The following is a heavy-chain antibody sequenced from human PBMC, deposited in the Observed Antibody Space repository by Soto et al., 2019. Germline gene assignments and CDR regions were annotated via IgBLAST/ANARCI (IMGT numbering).Heavy chain of an antibody. J-gene: IGHJ6*02. Sequence: QVQLVQSGAEVKKPGASLKVSCKASGYRFTGYGLHWVRQAPGQGLQWMGWINPKSGATDYAQKFQGRDTMTREMSTNTAYLELRWLRSDATADDTAVYCCAKSIDGGDDYFQYGVDVWGQGTTVTVSS. CDR3: VYCCAKSIDGGDDYFQYGVDV. CDR2: INPKSGAT. CDR1: GYRFTGYG. D-gene: IGHD2-21*02. V-gene: IGHV1-2*02.